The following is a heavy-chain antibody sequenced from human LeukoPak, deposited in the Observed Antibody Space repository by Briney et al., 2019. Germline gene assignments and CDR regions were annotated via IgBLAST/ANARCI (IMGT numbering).Heavy chain of an antibody. D-gene: IGHD4-11*01. J-gene: IGHJ4*02. CDR1: GFTFSSFA. Sequence: GGSLRLSCAASGFTFSSFAMHWVRQAPGKGLEWVAVISYDGSNKYYADSVKGRFTISRDNSKNTLYLQMNSLRAEDTAVYYCARVLTYDYSAFDYWGQGTLVTVSS. CDR2: ISYDGSNK. CDR3: ARVLTYDYSAFDY. V-gene: IGHV3-30-3*01.